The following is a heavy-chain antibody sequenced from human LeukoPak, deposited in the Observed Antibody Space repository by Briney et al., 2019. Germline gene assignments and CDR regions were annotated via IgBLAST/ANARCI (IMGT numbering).Heavy chain of an antibody. CDR1: GFTFSSYG. V-gene: IGHV3-30*02. D-gene: IGHD3-22*01. J-gene: IGHJ4*02. Sequence: GGSLRLSCAASGFTFSSYGMHWGRQPPRKGLELVAFIRYDGSNKYYADSVKGRFTISRDNSKNTLYLQMNSLRAEDAAVYYCAKDTYYYDSSGYSGYWGQGTLVTVSS. CDR2: IRYDGSNK. CDR3: AKDTYYYDSSGYSGY.